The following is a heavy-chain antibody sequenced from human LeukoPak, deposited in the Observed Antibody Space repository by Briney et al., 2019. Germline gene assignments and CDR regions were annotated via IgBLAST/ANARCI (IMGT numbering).Heavy chain of an antibody. CDR1: GFTFSSYA. CDR2: ISTDGRDI. J-gene: IGHJ4*02. D-gene: IGHD6-13*01. CDR3: ARDAQMSAAAYYFDY. Sequence: GGSLRLSCAASGFTFSSYAMSWVRQAPGKGLEWVTVISTDGRDIKYADSVKGRFTISRDSSKNTLSLQMNSLRDDDTAVYYCARDAQMSAAAYYFDYWGQGTLVTVSS. V-gene: IGHV3-30*04.